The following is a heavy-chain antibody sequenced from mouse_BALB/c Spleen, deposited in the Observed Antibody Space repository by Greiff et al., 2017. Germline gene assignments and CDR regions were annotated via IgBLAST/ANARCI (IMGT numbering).Heavy chain of an antibody. J-gene: IGHJ3*01. D-gene: IGHD2-4*01. CDR1: GFTFSSFG. Sequence: EVKLEESGGGLVQPGGSRKLSCAASGFTFSSFGMHWVRQAPEKGLEWVAYISSGSSTIYYADTVKGRFTISRDNPKNTLFLQMTSLRSEDTAMYYCAREENYDYDWFAYWGQGTLVTVSA. V-gene: IGHV5-17*02. CDR3: AREENYDYDWFAY. CDR2: ISSGSSTI.